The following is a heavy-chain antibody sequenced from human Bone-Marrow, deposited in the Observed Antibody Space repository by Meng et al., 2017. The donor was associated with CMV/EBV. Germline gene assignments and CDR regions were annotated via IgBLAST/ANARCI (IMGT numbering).Heavy chain of an antibody. CDR1: GYTFASYF. CDR3: ARDNASSPKTGMDV. V-gene: IGHV1-46*01. D-gene: IGHD6-6*01. Sequence: ASVKVSCKASGYTFASYFIHWVRQAPGQGLEWMGIINPIGGTATYAQKFQGRVTMTRDTSTSTVYMDLSSLRSQDTAVYYCARDNASSPKTGMDVWGQGTTVTVSS. CDR2: INPIGGTA. J-gene: IGHJ6*02.